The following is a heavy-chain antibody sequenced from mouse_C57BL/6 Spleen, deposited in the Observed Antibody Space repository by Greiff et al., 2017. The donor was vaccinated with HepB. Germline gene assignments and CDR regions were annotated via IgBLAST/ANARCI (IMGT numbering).Heavy chain of an antibody. CDR1: GYAFSSSW. CDR2: FYPGDGDT. CDR3: ARGRWLPYFDY. Sequence: QVQLQQSGPELVKPGASVKISCKASGYAFSSSWMNWVKQRPGKGLEWIGRFYPGDGDTNYNGKFKGKATLTADKSSSTAYMQRSRLTSEDSAVYFCARGRWLPYFDYWGQGTTLTVSS. J-gene: IGHJ2*01. D-gene: IGHD2-3*01. V-gene: IGHV1-82*01.